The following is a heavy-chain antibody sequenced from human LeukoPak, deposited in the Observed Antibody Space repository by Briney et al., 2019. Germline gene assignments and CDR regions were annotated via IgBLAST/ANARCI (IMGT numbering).Heavy chain of an antibody. D-gene: IGHD7-27*01. CDR1: GGSISGGNYY. CDR2: IHDTGTT. CDR3: LGNQPNYFDY. Sequence: SQTLSLTCTVSGGSISGGNYYWTWIRQPPGKGLEWIGYIHDTGTTHYNPSLKSRVSMSVDRSENQISLRVSSVTAADTAVYYCLGNQPNYFDYWGQGTLVAVSS. V-gene: IGHV4-30-2*01. J-gene: IGHJ4*02.